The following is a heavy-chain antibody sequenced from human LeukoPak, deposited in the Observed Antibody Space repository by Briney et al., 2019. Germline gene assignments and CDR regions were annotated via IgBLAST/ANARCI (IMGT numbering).Heavy chain of an antibody. J-gene: IGHJ4*02. V-gene: IGHV1-2*02. CDR2: INPNSGGT. CDR3: AREQCSGGSCSYYFDY. CDR1: GYTFTGYY. D-gene: IGHD2-15*01. Sequence: GASVKVSCKASGYTFTGYYMHWVRQAPGQGLEWMGWINPNSGGTNYAQKFQGRVTMTRDTSISTAYMELSRLRSDDTAVYYCAREQCSGGSCSYYFDYRGQGTLVTVSS.